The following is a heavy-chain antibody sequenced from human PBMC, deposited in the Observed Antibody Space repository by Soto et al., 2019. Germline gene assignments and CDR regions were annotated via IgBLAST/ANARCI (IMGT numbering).Heavy chain of an antibody. D-gene: IGHD5-12*01. V-gene: IGHV1-2*02. CDR1: GYIFTGYY. CDR3: ARDRYSGYNSQLDY. Sequence: ASVKVSCKASGYIFTGYYIHWVRQAPGQGLEWMGWINPNTRGTHSAQRFQGRVTMTRDTSISTAYMELSSLRSDDSAVYYCARDRYSGYNSQLDYWGQGTLVTV. CDR2: INPNTRGT. J-gene: IGHJ4*02.